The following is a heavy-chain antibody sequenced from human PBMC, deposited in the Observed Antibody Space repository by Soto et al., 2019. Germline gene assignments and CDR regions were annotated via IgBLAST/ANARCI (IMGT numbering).Heavy chain of an antibody. CDR2: IYSSGST. CDR1: GGAISGYY. V-gene: IGHV4-4*07. Sequence: QVQLQESGPGLVKPSETLSLNCTVTGGAISGYYWTWMRLSAGGGLEWIGRIYSSGSTNYNPSLKSRVTIPLDTSMNHFSLRLSSVTAADTAVYFCARGQRFSDWFDPWGQGTLVTVSS. D-gene: IGHD3-3*01. CDR3: ARGQRFSDWFDP. J-gene: IGHJ5*02.